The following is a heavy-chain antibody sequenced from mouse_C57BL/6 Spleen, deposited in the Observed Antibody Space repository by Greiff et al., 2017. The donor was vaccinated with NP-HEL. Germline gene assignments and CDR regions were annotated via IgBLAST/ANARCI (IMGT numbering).Heavy chain of an antibody. CDR3: AASTTTVVEGDY. Sequence: VQLQQPGAELVKSGDSVKLSCKASGYTFTSYWMQWVKQRPRPGLELIREIDTSDGYTNYNPKFKGKATLTVDTSPSTAYILLRSLHSADSAADYCAASTTTVVEGDYWGQGTTLTVSS. CDR2: IDTSDGYT. J-gene: IGHJ2*01. V-gene: IGHV1-50*01. D-gene: IGHD1-1*01. CDR1: GYTFTSYW.